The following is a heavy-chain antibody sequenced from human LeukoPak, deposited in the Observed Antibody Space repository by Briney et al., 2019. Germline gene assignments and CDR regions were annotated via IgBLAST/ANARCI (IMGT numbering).Heavy chain of an antibody. J-gene: IGHJ6*03. Sequence: SETLSLTCTVSGGSISSYYWSWIRQPPGKGLEWIGCIYYSGSTNYNPSLKSRVTISVDTSKNQFSLKLSSVTAADTAVYYCARIRSGSYYTLPCYYYMDVWGKGTTVTISS. CDR2: IYYSGST. CDR1: GGSISSYY. D-gene: IGHD3-10*01. V-gene: IGHV4-59*01. CDR3: ARIRSGSYYTLPCYYYMDV.